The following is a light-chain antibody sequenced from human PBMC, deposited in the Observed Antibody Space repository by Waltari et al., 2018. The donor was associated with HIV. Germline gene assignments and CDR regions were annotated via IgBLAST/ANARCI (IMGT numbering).Light chain of an antibody. J-gene: IGLJ3*02. CDR1: SSHIGDFS. Sequence: QSVLTQPLSASGTPGQRVTISCSGSSSHIGDFSVSWYQHLPGAAPKLLTYANNQRPSGVPDRFSGSRSGTSASLAISGLRSEDEAVYSCAVWDDSLRGGVFGGGTKLTVL. CDR2: ANN. V-gene: IGLV1-47*01. CDR3: AVWDDSLRGGV.